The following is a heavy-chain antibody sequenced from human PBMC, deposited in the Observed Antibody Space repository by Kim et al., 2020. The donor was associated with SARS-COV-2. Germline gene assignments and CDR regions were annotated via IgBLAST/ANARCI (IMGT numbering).Heavy chain of an antibody. V-gene: IGHV4-39*01. J-gene: IGHJ4*01. Sequence: SETLSLTCTVSGGSISSSSYYWGWIRQPPGKGLEWIGSIYYIWSTYYNPSLKSRVTISVDTSKNQFSLKLSSLTAADTAVYYCARNYDSTGYYLKSYYF. CDR3: ARNYDSTGYYLKSYYF. CDR1: GGSISSSSYY. D-gene: IGHD3-22*01. CDR2: IYYIWST.